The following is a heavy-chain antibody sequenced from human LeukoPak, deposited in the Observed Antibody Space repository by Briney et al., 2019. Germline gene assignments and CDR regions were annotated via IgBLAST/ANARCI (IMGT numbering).Heavy chain of an antibody. CDR2: INGNGDKT. J-gene: IGHJ5*02. Sequence: GGSLRLSCAASGFTFSGFSMHWIRRAPGRGLEYVSAINGNGDKTLYTDSVRGRFTIFRDNSKNTLFLQMGSLRGEDTALYFCARIGMENFYDLWGQGTLVTVSS. V-gene: IGHV3-64*02. CDR1: GFTFSGFS. CDR3: ARIGMENFYDL. D-gene: IGHD2/OR15-2a*01.